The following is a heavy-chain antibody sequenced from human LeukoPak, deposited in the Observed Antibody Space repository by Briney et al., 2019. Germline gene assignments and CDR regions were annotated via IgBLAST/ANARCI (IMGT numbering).Heavy chain of an antibody. CDR2: IRSKAYGGTT. Sequence: PGRSLRLSCTASGFTFGDYAMSWFRQAPGKGLEWVGFIRSKAYGGTTEYAASVKGRFTISRDDSISIAYLQMNSLKTEDTAVYYCTREDYDSSGYYLDYWGQGTLVTVSS. CDR1: GFTFGDYA. V-gene: IGHV3-49*03. D-gene: IGHD3-22*01. J-gene: IGHJ4*02. CDR3: TREDYDSSGYYLDY.